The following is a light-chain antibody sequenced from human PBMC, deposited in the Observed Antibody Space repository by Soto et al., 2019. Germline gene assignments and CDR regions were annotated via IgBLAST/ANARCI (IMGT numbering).Light chain of an antibody. CDR1: SGSVSTSYY. Sequence: QTVVTQEPSFSVSPGRTVTLTCGLSSGSVSTSYYPSWYQQTPGQAPRTLIYNTNTRSSGVPDRFSGSILGNKVALTITGAQADDESDYYCVLYMGSGISVFGGGTKVTVL. CDR2: NTN. CDR3: VLYMGSGISV. J-gene: IGLJ3*02. V-gene: IGLV8-61*01.